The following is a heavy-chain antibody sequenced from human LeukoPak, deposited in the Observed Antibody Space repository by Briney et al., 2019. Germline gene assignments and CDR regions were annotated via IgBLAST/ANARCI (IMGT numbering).Heavy chain of an antibody. V-gene: IGHV3-23*01. CDR3: ATMGYDFWSGYWPDY. CDR1: GFTFSSYA. D-gene: IGHD3-3*01. Sequence: SGGSLRLSCAASGFTFSSYAMSWVRQAPGKGLEWVSTISGSGGSTDYADSVKGRFTISRDNSKNTLYLQMDSLGAEDTAEYYCATMGYDFWSGYWPDYWGQGTLVTVSP. CDR2: ISGSGGST. J-gene: IGHJ4*02.